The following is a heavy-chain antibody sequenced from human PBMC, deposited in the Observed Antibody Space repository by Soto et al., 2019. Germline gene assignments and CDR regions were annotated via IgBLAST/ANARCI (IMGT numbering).Heavy chain of an antibody. CDR1: GFTFSNAW. Sequence: GESLKISCAASGFTFSNAWMSWVRQAPGKGLEWVGRIKSKTDGGTTDYAAPVKGRFTISRDDSKNTLYLQMNSLKTEDAAVYYCTAGRNDAFDIWGQGTMVTVSS. J-gene: IGHJ3*02. CDR3: TAGRNDAFDI. D-gene: IGHD1-1*01. CDR2: IKSKTDGGTT. V-gene: IGHV3-15*01.